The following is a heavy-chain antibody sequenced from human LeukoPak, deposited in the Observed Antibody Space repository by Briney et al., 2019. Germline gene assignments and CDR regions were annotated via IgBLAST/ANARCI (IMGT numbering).Heavy chain of an antibody. CDR3: AREYVGRFLEWLSSV. CDR1: GFTVSSNY. Sequence: GGSLRLSCAASGFTVSSNYMSWVRQAPGKGLEWVSVIYSGGSTYYADSVKGRFTISRDNAKNSLYLQMNSLRAEDTAVYYCAREYVGRFLEWLSSVWGKGTTVTVSS. J-gene: IGHJ6*04. CDR2: IYSGGST. V-gene: IGHV3-66*01. D-gene: IGHD3-3*01.